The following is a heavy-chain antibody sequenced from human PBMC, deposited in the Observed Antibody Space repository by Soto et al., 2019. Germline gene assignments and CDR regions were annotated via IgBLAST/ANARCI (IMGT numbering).Heavy chain of an antibody. CDR3: ASWLKGPDIGNYYYGMDV. V-gene: IGHV1-69*12. D-gene: IGHD2-15*01. J-gene: IGHJ6*02. CDR2: IMPIFRAP. Sequence: QVQLVQSGAEVKKPGSSVKVSCKASGGAFSDYAFSWVRQAPGQGLEWLGVIMPIFRAPDYAQKFQGRVTITADEFTRTAYMEMNSLRSEDTAVYYCASWLKGPDIGNYYYGMDVWGQGTTVTVS. CDR1: GGAFSDYA.